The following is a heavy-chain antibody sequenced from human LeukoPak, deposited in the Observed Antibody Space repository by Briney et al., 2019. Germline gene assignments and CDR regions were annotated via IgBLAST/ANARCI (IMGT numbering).Heavy chain of an antibody. CDR3: ARAAPYYDSSGYYYYFDY. D-gene: IGHD3-22*01. CDR1: GFTFSDYA. J-gene: IGHJ4*02. Sequence: GGSLRLSCTASGFTFSDYAMTWVRQAPGKGLEWVSAISPDGSDTKYAGSVKGRSTIPRDNSKNTLFLQMNSLRAEDTAVYYCARAAPYYDSSGYYYYFDYWGQGTLVTVSS. V-gene: IGHV3-23*01. CDR2: ISPDGSDT.